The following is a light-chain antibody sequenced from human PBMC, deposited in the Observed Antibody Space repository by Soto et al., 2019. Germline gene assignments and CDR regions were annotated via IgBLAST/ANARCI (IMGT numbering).Light chain of an antibody. V-gene: IGLV2-11*01. Sequence: QSALTQPRSVSGSPGQTVTVSCTGTSSDVGAYNYVSWYRHHPGNAPKFLIYDVSRRPSGVPDRFSAFKSGNTASLTISGLQAEDEADYYCSSYAGRYTWVFGAGTKLTVL. CDR1: SSDVGAYNY. J-gene: IGLJ3*02. CDR3: SSYAGRYTWV. CDR2: DVS.